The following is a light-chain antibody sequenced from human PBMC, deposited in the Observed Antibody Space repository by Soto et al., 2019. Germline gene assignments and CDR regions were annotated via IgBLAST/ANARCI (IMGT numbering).Light chain of an antibody. Sequence: DIVMTQSPDSLAVSLGERATINCKSSQSVLYSSNTKNYLAWYQQKPGQPPKLLIYWASTRESGVPDRFSGSGSGTDFTLTISSLHAEDVAVYSCQQYYSTPLTFGPGTKVDIK. J-gene: IGKJ3*01. CDR1: QSVLYSSNTKNY. CDR3: QQYYSTPLT. V-gene: IGKV4-1*01. CDR2: WAS.